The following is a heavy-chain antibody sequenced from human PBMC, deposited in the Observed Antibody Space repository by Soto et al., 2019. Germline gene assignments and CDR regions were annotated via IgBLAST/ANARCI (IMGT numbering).Heavy chain of an antibody. V-gene: IGHV4-31*03. Sequence: PSETLSLTCTVSGGSISSAGYYWSWIRQQPGKGLEWIGYIYYSGSTYYNPSLKSRVGISLDRSKNQFSRKLTTVTAADTAVYYCARDGSYCSGDCYAFDYWGQGAPVTVSS. CDR3: ARDGSYCSGDCYAFDY. J-gene: IGHJ4*02. D-gene: IGHD2-21*02. CDR1: GGSISSAGYY. CDR2: IYYSGST.